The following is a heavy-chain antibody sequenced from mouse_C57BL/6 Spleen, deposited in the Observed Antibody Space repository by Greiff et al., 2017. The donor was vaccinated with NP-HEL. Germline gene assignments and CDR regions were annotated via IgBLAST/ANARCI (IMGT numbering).Heavy chain of an antibody. CDR1: GYTFTDYE. CDR2: IDPETGGT. D-gene: IGHD1-1*01. Sequence: VQLQQSGAELVRPGASVTLSCKASGYTFTDYEMHWVKQTPVHGLEWIGAIDPETGGTASNQKFKGKAILTADKSSSTAYMELRSLTSEDSAGYYCTGRGTVVEYWYFDVWGTGTTVTVSS. V-gene: IGHV1-15*01. CDR3: TGRGTVVEYWYFDV. J-gene: IGHJ1*03.